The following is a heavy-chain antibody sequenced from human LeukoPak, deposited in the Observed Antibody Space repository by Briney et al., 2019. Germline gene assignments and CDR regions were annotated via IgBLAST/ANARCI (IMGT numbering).Heavy chain of an antibody. CDR2: IYYSGST. CDR1: GGPISSYY. CDR3: ARVSPIPYSSSWYNLFFDY. Sequence: SETLSLTCTVSGGPISSYYWSWIRKPPGKGLEWIGYIYYSGSTNYNPSLKSRVTISVDTSKNQFSLKLSSVTAADTAVYYCARVSPIPYSSSWYNLFFDYWGQGTLVTVSS. J-gene: IGHJ4*02. D-gene: IGHD6-13*01. V-gene: IGHV4-59*01.